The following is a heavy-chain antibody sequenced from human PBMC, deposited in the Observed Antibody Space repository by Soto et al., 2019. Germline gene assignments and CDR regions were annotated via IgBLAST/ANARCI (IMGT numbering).Heavy chain of an antibody. V-gene: IGHV1-69*02. CDR1: GGTFSSYT. CDR3: ARGDTFHRSMGY. D-gene: IGHD2-8*01. Sequence: QVQLVQSGAEVKKPGSSVKVSCKASGGTFSSYTISWVRQAPGQGLEWMGRIIPILGIANYAQKFQGRVTITADKSTSTAYMELSSPRSEDTAVYYCARGDTFHRSMGYWGQGILVTVSS. J-gene: IGHJ4*02. CDR2: IIPILGIA.